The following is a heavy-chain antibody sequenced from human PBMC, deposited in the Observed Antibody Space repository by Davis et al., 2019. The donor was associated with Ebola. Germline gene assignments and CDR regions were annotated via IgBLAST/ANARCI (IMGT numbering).Heavy chain of an antibody. CDR3: ARRSRTTHAMDV. CDR1: GFTFSSNS. D-gene: IGHD1-1*01. V-gene: IGHV3-21*01. J-gene: IGHJ6*04. CDR2: ISSAATYL. Sequence: PGGSLRLSCAASGFTFSSNSMIWVRQAPGKGLEWVSSISSAATYLYHADSVKGRFSVSRDNAKNSLHLQMNSLRPEDTAVYYCARRSRTTHAMDVWGKGTTVTVSS.